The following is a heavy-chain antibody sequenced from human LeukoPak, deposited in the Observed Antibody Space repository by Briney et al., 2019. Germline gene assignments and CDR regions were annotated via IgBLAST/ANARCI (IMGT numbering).Heavy chain of an antibody. D-gene: IGHD6-13*01. V-gene: IGHV3-15*01. CDR1: GFTFTNAW. CDR3: TTNVPYSSSWYERGAEYFQH. CDR2: IKSKTDGGTT. J-gene: IGHJ1*01. Sequence: GGSLRLSCAASGFTFTNAWMNWVRQAPGKGLEWVGRIKSKTDGGTTDYAAPVKGRFTIPRDDSKNTLYLQMNSLKTEDTAVYYCTTNVPYSSSWYERGAEYFQHWGQGTLVTVSS.